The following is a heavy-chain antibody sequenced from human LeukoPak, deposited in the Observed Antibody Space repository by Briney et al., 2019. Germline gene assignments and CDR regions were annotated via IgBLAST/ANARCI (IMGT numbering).Heavy chain of an antibody. V-gene: IGHV3-30*02. Sequence: PGGSLRLSCAASGFTFSSYDMDWVRQAPGKGLEWVAFIRYAGTKNYYADSVKGRFTISRDNSKNTLYLQMNSLRAEDTAVYYCAKDRDSSGYYLDYWGQGTLVTVSS. J-gene: IGHJ4*02. CDR1: GFTFSSYD. D-gene: IGHD3-22*01. CDR3: AKDRDSSGYYLDY. CDR2: IRYAGTKN.